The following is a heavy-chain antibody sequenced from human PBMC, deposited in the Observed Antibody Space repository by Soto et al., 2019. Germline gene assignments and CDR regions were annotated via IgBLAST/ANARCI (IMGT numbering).Heavy chain of an antibody. Sequence: PSETLSLTCTISGAPIRSYHWNWIRQPPGKGLEWIGYIYHTAGTNYNRSLQSRVTISVAASKNHLSLKLTSVTAADTAVYYCGASRSRGEKFDYWGLGTLVTVSS. CDR3: GASRSRGEKFDY. J-gene: IGHJ4*02. D-gene: IGHD3-10*01. CDR2: IYHTAGT. V-gene: IGHV4-59*08. CDR1: GAPIRSYH.